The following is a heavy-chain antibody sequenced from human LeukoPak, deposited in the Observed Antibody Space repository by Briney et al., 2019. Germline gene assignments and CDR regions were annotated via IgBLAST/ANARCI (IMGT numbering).Heavy chain of an antibody. CDR3: AKVWAFSIYCSSTSCYPDV. Sequence: PGGSLRLSCAASGFTSSDYYMSWIRQAPGKGLEWVSYISSSGSTIYYADSVKGRFTISRDNAKNSLYLQMNSLRAEDTAVYYCAKVWAFSIYCSSTSCYPDVWGKGTTVTVSS. D-gene: IGHD2-2*01. V-gene: IGHV3-11*04. CDR1: GFTSSDYY. J-gene: IGHJ6*04. CDR2: ISSSGSTI.